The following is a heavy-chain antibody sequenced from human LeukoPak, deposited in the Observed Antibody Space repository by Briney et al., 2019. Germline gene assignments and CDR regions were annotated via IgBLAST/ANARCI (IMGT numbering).Heavy chain of an antibody. V-gene: IGHV3-48*02. CDR2: ILSSGSTI. D-gene: IGHD3-10*01. CDR1: GFTFCSYS. CDR3: ARLEYYYVSGNYYKLFDY. J-gene: IGHJ4*02. Sequence: GGSLRLSCADSGFTFCSYSMSWVRQALGKGLEWVSDILSSGSTIYIADSVKGRFTISRDNAKNSLYLQMNSLRDEETAVYYCARLEYYYVSGNYYKLFDYWGQGTLVTVCS.